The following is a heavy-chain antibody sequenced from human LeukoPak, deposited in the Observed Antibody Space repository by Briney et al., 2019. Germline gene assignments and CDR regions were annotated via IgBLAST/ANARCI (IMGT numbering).Heavy chain of an antibody. D-gene: IGHD2-21*02. V-gene: IGHV3-21*01. J-gene: IGHJ4*02. CDR2: ISSSSSYI. CDR1: GFTFSSYS. CDR3: ARDQEGGGDFGN. Sequence: PGGSLRLSCAASGFTFSSYSMNWVRQAPGKGLEWVSSISSSSSYIYYADSVKGRFTISRDNAKNSLYLQMNSLRAEDTAVYYCARDQEGGGDFGNWGQGTLVTVFS.